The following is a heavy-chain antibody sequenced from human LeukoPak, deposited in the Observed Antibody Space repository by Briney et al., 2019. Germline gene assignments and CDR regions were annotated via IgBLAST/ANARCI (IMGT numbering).Heavy chain of an antibody. D-gene: IGHD3-10*01. CDR3: ARRKGPYGSGTYYDS. V-gene: IGHV3-20*04. CDR2: VSWNGAYT. J-gene: IGHJ4*02. CDR1: GFPFDDYG. Sequence: GGSLTLSCAASGFPFDDYGMSWVRLAPGKGLEWVSGVSWNGAYTEYADSVRGRFTISRDNAKKSLYLQMNSLRVDDTALYYCARRKGPYGSGTYYDSWGQGTLVSVSS.